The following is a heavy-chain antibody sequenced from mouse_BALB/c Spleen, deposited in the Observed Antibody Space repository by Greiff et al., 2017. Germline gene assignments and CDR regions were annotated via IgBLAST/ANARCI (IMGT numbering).Heavy chain of an antibody. Sequence: VQGVESGPGLVAPSQSLSITCTVSGFSLTGYGVNWVRQPPGKGLEWLGMIWGDGSTDYNSALKSRLSISKDNSKSQVFLKMNSLQTDDTARYYCARDTPTNWGYAMDYWGQGTSVTVSS. J-gene: IGHJ4*01. CDR3: ARDTPTNWGYAMDY. D-gene: IGHD4-1*01. V-gene: IGHV2-6-7*01. CDR1: GFSLTGYG. CDR2: IWGDGST.